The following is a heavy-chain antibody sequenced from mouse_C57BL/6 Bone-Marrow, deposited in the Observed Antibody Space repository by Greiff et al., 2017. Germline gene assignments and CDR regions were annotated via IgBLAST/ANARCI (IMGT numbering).Heavy chain of an antibody. V-gene: IGHV5-6*01. CDR1: GFTFSSYG. CDR3: ARHEPDYYGSSYGFAY. CDR2: ISSGGSYT. D-gene: IGHD1-1*01. Sequence: EVQRVESGGDLVKPGGSLKLSCAASGFTFSSYGMSWVRQTPDKRLEWVATISSGGSYTYYPDSVKGRFTISRDNAKNTLYLQMSSLKSEDTAMYYCARHEPDYYGSSYGFAYWGQGTLVTVSA. J-gene: IGHJ3*01.